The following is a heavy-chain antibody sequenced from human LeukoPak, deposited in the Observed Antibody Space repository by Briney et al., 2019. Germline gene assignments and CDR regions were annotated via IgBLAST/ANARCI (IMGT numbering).Heavy chain of an antibody. Sequence: GGSLRLSCAASGFTFSSYWMSWVRQAPGKGLVWVSYINPDGSNTNYADSVKGRFTISRDNAKNSLYLQMNSLRAEDTAVYYCAELGITMIGGVWGKGTTVTISS. V-gene: IGHV3-74*01. CDR3: AELGITMIGGV. D-gene: IGHD3-10*02. CDR2: INPDGSNT. J-gene: IGHJ6*04. CDR1: GFTFSSYW.